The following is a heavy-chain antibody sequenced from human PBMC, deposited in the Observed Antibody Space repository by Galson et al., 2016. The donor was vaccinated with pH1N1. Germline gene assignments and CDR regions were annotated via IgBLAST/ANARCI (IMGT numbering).Heavy chain of an antibody. CDR3: TRHDRFCGVGSCYSVWFDL. V-gene: IGHV5-51*01. Sequence: QSGAEVKKPGDSLKISCKVSGYNFTNYWIGWVRQMPGKGLEWMGIIYPGDSDTKYSPSFQGHVTISADSSITTAYLQWSSLRASDTAIYYCTRHDRFCGVGSCYSVWFDLSGQGTSVTVS. D-gene: IGHD2-15*01. CDR1: GYNFTNYW. J-gene: IGHJ5*02. CDR2: IYPGDSDT.